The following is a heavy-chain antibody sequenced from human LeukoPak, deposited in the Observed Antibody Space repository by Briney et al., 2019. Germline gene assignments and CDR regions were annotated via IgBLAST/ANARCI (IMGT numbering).Heavy chain of an antibody. D-gene: IGHD3-22*01. Sequence: GGSLRLSCAASGFTFSSYAMSWVRQAPGGGLEWVSAISGSGPSTYYADSVKGRFTISRDNSRNTLFLQMNSLRAEDTAVYYCVRDDDRPDNGLDYWGQGTLVTVSS. J-gene: IGHJ4*02. CDR1: GFTFSSYA. CDR2: ISGSGPST. CDR3: VRDDDRPDNGLDY. V-gene: IGHV3-23*01.